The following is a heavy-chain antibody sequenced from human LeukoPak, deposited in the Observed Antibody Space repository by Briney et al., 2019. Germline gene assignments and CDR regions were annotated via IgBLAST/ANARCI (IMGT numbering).Heavy chain of an antibody. D-gene: IGHD5-18*01. CDR2: IYYSGST. CDR1: GGSISSYY. V-gene: IGHV4-39*01. J-gene: IGHJ4*02. Sequence: SGTLSLTCTVSGGSISSYYWSWIRQPPGKGLEWIGSIYYSGSTYYNPSLKSRVTISVDTSKNQFSLKLSSVTAADTAVYYCARRSRGYSYGRTFDYWGQGTLVTVSS. CDR3: ARRSRGYSYGRTFDY.